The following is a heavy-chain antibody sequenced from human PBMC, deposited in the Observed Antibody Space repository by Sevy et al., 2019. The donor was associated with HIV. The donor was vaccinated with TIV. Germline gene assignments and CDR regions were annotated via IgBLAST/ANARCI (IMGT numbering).Heavy chain of an antibody. V-gene: IGHV3-15*01. CDR3: ASVVKNDFWDGHVNYYGLDV. CDR2: IKSKTDGGTA. D-gene: IGHD3-3*01. CDR1: GFTFNYAW. J-gene: IGHJ6*02. Sequence: GGSLRLSCAASGFTFNYAWMSWVRQAPGKGLEWVGRIKSKTDGGTADYAAHVKGRFTISGDDSENTLYLQMNSLKTEDTPVYYCASVVKNDFWDGHVNYYGLDVWGQGTTVTVSS.